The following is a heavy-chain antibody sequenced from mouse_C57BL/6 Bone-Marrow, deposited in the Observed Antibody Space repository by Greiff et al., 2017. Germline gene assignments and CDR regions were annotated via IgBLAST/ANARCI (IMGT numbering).Heavy chain of an antibody. V-gene: IGHV5-9*01. CDR1: GFTFSSYT. CDR3: SRQVTTVLATKYFDV. D-gene: IGHD1-1*01. Sequence: EVKLVESGGGLVKPGGSLKLSCAASGFTFSSYTMSWVRQTPEKRLQWVAAISGGGGNTYSPDSVQGRFTISRDNDKNILYLQMSSMRSEDTALYYCSRQVTTVLATKYFDVGGTGTTVTVSS. CDR2: ISGGGGNT. J-gene: IGHJ1*03.